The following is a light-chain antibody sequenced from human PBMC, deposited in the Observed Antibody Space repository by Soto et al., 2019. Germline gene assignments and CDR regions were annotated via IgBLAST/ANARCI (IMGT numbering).Light chain of an antibody. CDR3: QQYDNFLLT. CDR2: DAS. Sequence: DIQMTQSPSSLSASIGDRVTITCQASQDISNYLNWYQQKPGKAPKLLIYDASNLETGVPSRFSGSGSGTDFTFTISSLQPEDIATYYCQQYDNFLLTFGQGTKVDIK. J-gene: IGKJ4*01. CDR1: QDISNY. V-gene: IGKV1-33*01.